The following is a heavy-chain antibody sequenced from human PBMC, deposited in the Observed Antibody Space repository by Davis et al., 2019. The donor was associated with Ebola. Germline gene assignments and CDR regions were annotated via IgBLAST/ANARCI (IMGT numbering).Heavy chain of an antibody. Sequence: GESLKISCAASGFTFSSYAMSWVRQAPGKGLEWVSAISGSGGSTYYADSVKGRFTISRDNSKNTLYLQMNSLRAEDTVVYYCAKGPGFHYYGSGNPPNYYYYGMDVWGQGTTVTVSS. V-gene: IGHV3-23*01. CDR3: AKGPGFHYYGSGNPPNYYYYGMDV. J-gene: IGHJ6*02. CDR2: ISGSGGST. D-gene: IGHD3-10*01. CDR1: GFTFSSYA.